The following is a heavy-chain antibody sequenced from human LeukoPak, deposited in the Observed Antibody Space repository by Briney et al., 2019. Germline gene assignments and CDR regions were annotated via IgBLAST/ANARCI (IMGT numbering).Heavy chain of an antibody. Sequence: GGSLRLSCAASGFTFSSYAMHWVRQAPGKGLEWVAVISYDGSNKYYADSVKGRFTISRDNSKNTLYLQMNSLRAEDTAVYYCARAELTTEDYWGQGTLVTVSS. V-gene: IGHV3-30-3*01. D-gene: IGHD4-11*01. CDR1: GFTFSSYA. CDR3: ARAELTTEDY. J-gene: IGHJ4*02. CDR2: ISYDGSNK.